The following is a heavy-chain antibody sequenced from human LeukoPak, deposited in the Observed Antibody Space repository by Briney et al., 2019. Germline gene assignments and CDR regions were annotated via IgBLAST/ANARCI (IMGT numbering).Heavy chain of an antibody. J-gene: IGHJ4*02. CDR3: ARDRLWIEPLDY. CDR2: IYNSGST. V-gene: IGHV4-38-2*02. D-gene: IGHD5-18*01. Sequence: NPSETLSLTCTVSGYSISSGYYWGWIRQSPGKGLEWIGSIYNSGSTYYNPSLKSRITISVDTSKNQFSLRLRSVTAADTATYYCARDRLWIEPLDYWGQGTLAIVSS. CDR1: GYSISSGYY.